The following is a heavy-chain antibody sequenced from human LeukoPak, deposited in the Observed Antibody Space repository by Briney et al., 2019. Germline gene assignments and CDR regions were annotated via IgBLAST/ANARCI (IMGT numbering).Heavy chain of an antibody. D-gene: IGHD6-13*01. J-gene: IGHJ6*03. Sequence: GGSLRLSCAASGFLFSGYGIHWVRQAPGKGLEWVTFIGYDGRNKYYADSVKGRFTISRDNSQNTLNLQMNSVRIEDTAVYYCAKDGVAGGSWYDYFYYMDVWGKGTTVTVSS. CDR3: AKDGVAGGSWYDYFYYMDV. CDR2: IGYDGRNK. CDR1: GFLFSGYG. V-gene: IGHV3-30*02.